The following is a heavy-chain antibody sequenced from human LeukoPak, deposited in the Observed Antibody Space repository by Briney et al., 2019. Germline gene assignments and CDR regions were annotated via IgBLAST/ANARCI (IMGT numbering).Heavy chain of an antibody. D-gene: IGHD6-19*01. V-gene: IGHV3-48*03. CDR3: ARASEWLVDY. CDR2: ISSSGSTI. Sequence: GGSLRLSCAASGFTFSSYAMSWVRQAPGKGLGWVSYISSSGSTIYYADSVKGRFTISRDNAKNSLYLQMNSLRAEDAAVYYCARASEWLVDYWGQGTLVTVSS. CDR1: GFTFSSYA. J-gene: IGHJ4*02.